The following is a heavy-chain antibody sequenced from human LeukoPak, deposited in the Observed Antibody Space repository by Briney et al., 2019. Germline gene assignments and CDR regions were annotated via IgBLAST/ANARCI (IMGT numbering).Heavy chain of an antibody. J-gene: IGHJ4*02. D-gene: IGHD4-17*01. CDR1: GGSLSGYY. CDR2: INHSGRT. Sequence: SETLSLTCGVYGGSLSGYYWSWICQPPGKGLEWIGEINHSGRTNYNPSLKSRVAISVDTSKNQFSLKLTSVTAADTAVYYCARHGDYVGSDYWGQGTLVTVSS. CDR3: ARHGDYVGSDY. V-gene: IGHV4-34*01.